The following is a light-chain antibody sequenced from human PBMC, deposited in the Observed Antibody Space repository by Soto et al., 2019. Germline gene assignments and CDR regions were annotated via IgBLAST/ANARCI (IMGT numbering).Light chain of an antibody. CDR3: QQRYRWPPIT. V-gene: IGKV3-11*01. Sequence: TQSPGALAVPPGEVATLSCMASQSVRYNLAWYQHKPGQAPRLLIYDASNRATGVPARFSGSGSGTDFTLTISSLEPEDFAVYYCQQRYRWPPITFGQGTRLEIK. J-gene: IGKJ5*01. CDR2: DAS. CDR1: QSVRYN.